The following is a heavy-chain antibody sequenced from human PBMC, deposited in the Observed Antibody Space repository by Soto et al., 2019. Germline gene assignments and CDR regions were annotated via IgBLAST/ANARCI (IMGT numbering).Heavy chain of an antibody. V-gene: IGHV3-74*01. J-gene: IGHJ6*02. CDR1: GFTFSSYW. Sequence: GGSLRLPCAAPGFTFSSYWMHWVRQAPGKGLVWVSRINSDGGSTSYAESGKARLTRSRDNAKNTLYLQMNSLRAEETAVYYCARDGLLWFGEYPTYYYYGMDVWGQGTTVTVSS. CDR3: ARDGLLWFGEYPTYYYYGMDV. D-gene: IGHD3-10*01. CDR2: INSDGGST.